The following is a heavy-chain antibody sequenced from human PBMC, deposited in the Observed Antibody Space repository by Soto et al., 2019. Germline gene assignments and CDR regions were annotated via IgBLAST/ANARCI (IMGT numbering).Heavy chain of an antibody. Sequence: QVELKESGPGLVKPSETQSLTCTVSGGSVSSGGFYYHWIRQPPGKGLEWIGYVYHGGFTNYSPSLKSRLTISVDTSATRISLKLASVTSVDTAVYYCARQTSPWGFDVWGQGTTVTVSS. CDR1: GGSVSSGGFY. CDR3: ARQTSPWGFDV. CDR2: VYHGGFT. D-gene: IGHD7-27*01. J-gene: IGHJ6*02. V-gene: IGHV4-61*08.